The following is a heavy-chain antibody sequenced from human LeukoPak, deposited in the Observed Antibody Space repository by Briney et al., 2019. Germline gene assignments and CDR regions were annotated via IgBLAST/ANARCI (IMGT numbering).Heavy chain of an antibody. D-gene: IGHD4-17*01. Sequence: SETPSLTCAVYGGSLSGDYWNWIRQPPGEGLEWIGEIDHTGNTNYNPSLKSRVTISVDTSKNQFSLKLNSVTAADTAVYYCARGKAAVTTFRFYYHGMDVWGQGTTVTVS. CDR3: ARGKAAVTTFRFYYHGMDV. J-gene: IGHJ6*02. CDR2: IDHTGNT. V-gene: IGHV4-34*01. CDR1: GGSLSGDY.